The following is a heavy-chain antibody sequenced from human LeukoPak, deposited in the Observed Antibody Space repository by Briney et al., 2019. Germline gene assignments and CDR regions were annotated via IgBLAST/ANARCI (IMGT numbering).Heavy chain of an antibody. V-gene: IGHV3-23*01. CDR2: FGNSA. D-gene: IGHD6-13*01. CDR3: AKDSGTHSSSWSSIDY. CDR1: GFTFSRYA. Sequence: GGSLRLSCAASGFTFSRYAMSWVRQAPGKGLEWVSTFGNSAHYADSVKGRFTISRDNSKNTLYLQMNSLRADDTAVYYCAKDSGTHSSSWSSIDYWGQGTLVTVSS. J-gene: IGHJ4*02.